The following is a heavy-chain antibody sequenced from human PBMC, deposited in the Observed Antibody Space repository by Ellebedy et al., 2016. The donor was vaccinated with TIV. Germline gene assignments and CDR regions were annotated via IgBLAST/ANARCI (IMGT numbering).Heavy chain of an antibody. J-gene: IGHJ4*02. CDR3: ARDLPNWANDY. V-gene: IGHV3-30*03. CDR1: GLIFSRYG. D-gene: IGHD7-27*01. Sequence: GGSLRLSXGASGLIFSRYGIHWVRRAPGKGLEWVAFISNRGSDKYFADSVKGRFTISRDNAKNAVFLQMNSLRVDDTAVYYCARDLPNWANDYWGQGALVTVSS. CDR2: ISNRGSDK.